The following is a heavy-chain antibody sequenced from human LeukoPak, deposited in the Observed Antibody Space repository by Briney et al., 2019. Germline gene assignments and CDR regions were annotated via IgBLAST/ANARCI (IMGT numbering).Heavy chain of an antibody. V-gene: IGHV3-30*03. Sequence: GGSLRLSCAASGFTFSSYGMHWVRQAPGKGLEWVAVISYDGSNKYYADSVKGRFTISRDNSKNTLYLQMNSLRAEDTAVYYCAQDSSGFDYWGQGTLVTVSS. J-gene: IGHJ4*02. CDR1: GFTFSSYG. D-gene: IGHD3-22*01. CDR3: AQDSSGFDY. CDR2: ISYDGSNK.